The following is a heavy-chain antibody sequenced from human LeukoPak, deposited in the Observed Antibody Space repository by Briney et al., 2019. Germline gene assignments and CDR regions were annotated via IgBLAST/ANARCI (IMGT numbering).Heavy chain of an antibody. D-gene: IGHD3-22*01. Sequence: GGSLRLSCAASGFTFSSYAMSWVRQAPGKGLEWVSAISSSGGSTYYADSVKGRFTISRDNSKNTLYLQMNSLRAEDTAVYYCAKDSPPYYDSSGYYYDYWGQGTLVTVSS. CDR1: GFTFSSYA. V-gene: IGHV3-23*01. CDR2: ISSSGGST. CDR3: AKDSPPYYDSSGYYYDY. J-gene: IGHJ4*02.